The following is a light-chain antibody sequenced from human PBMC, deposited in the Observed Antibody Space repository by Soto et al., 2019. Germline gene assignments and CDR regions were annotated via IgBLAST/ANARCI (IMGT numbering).Light chain of an antibody. CDR1: QSISSW. Sequence: DIQMTQSPSTLSASVGYTVTITCLASQSISSWLAWYQQKPGKAPKLLIYRASTLQSGVPSRFSASGSGTEFILTISSLQPDDFATYYCQLYNTYSGTFGQGTKV. CDR3: QLYNTYSGT. V-gene: IGKV1-5*03. CDR2: RAS. J-gene: IGKJ1*01.